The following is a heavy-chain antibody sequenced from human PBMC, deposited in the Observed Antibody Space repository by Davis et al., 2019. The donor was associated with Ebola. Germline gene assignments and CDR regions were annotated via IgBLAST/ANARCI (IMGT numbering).Heavy chain of an antibody. V-gene: IGHV1-69*04. CDR3: AREGAGRIQLWPYNWFDP. D-gene: IGHD5-18*01. Sequence: SVKVSCKASGGTFSSYAISWVRQAPGQGLEWMGRIIPILGIANYAQKFQGRVTITADKSTSTAYMELSSLKSDDTAVYYCAREGAGRIQLWPYNWFDPWGQGTLVTVSS. J-gene: IGHJ5*02. CDR1: GGTFSSYA. CDR2: IIPILGIA.